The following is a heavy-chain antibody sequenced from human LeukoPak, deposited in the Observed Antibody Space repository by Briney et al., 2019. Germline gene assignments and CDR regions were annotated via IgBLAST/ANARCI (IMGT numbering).Heavy chain of an antibody. D-gene: IGHD1-1*01. V-gene: IGHV1-69*01. J-gene: IGHJ4*02. CDR1: GGTFSSYA. CDR2: IIPIFGTA. CDR3: ARYTGKGFDY. Sequence: SVKVFCKASGGTFSSYAISWVRQAPGQGLEWMGGIIPIFGTANYAQKFQGRVTITADESTSTVYMELSSLRSEDTAVYYCARYTGKGFDYWGQGTLVTVSS.